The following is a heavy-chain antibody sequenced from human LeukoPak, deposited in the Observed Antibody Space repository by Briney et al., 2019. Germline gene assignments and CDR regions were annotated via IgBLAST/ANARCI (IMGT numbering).Heavy chain of an antibody. CDR3: AREYSSGWYGD. D-gene: IGHD6-19*01. Sequence: GGSLRLSCAASGFTFDDHAMHWVRQAPGKGLEWVSLISGDGGSTYYADSVKGRFTISRDNSKNSLYLQMNSLRAEDTAVYYCAREYSSGWYGDWGPGTLVTVSS. V-gene: IGHV3-43*02. CDR1: GFTFDDHA. J-gene: IGHJ4*02. CDR2: ISGDGGST.